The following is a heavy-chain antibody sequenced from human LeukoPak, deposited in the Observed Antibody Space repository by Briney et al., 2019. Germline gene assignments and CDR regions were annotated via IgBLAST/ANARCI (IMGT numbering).Heavy chain of an antibody. CDR1: GFTFSSYS. CDR3: ARIIYTAMPGGDY. V-gene: IGHV3-48*01. D-gene: IGHD5-18*01. J-gene: IGHJ4*02. Sequence: PGGSLRLSCAASGFTFSSYSMNWVRQAPGKGLEWVSYISSSSSTIYYADSVKGRFTISRDNAKNSLYLQMNSLRAEDTAVYYCARIIYTAMPGGDYWGQGTLVTVSS. CDR2: ISSSSSTI.